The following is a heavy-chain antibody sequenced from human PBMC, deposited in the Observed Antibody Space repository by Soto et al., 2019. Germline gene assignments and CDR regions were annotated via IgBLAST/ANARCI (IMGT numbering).Heavy chain of an antibody. CDR2: IKQDGTEK. D-gene: IGHD5-12*01. CDR1: GFTFSNYW. V-gene: IGHV3-7*01. CDR3: ASVDI. Sequence: GESLKISCAASGFTFSNYWMSWVRQAPGKGLEWVANIKQDGTEKNYVDSVRGRFTISRDNAKNSLDLQMNSLTAEDTAVYYCASVDIWGKGTLVTVCS. J-gene: IGHJ4*02.